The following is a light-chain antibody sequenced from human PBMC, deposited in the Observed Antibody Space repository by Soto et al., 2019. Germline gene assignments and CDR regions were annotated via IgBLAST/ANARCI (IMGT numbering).Light chain of an antibody. Sequence: EIVLTQSPGTLSLSPGERATLSCRASQSVRSSYLAWYQQKPGQAPRLLIYGASSRATGIPDRFSGSGSGADFNITISRLEPEXXXVXXXQQYGSSPLTFGGGTKVEIK. V-gene: IGKV3-20*01. CDR2: GAS. CDR1: QSVRSSY. J-gene: IGKJ4*01. CDR3: QQYGSSPLT.